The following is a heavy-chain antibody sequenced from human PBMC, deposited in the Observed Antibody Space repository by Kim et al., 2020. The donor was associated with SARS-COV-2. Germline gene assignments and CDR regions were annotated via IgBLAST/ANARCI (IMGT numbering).Heavy chain of an antibody. D-gene: IGHD3-10*01. Sequence: ASVKVSCKASGYTFTSYAMHWVRQAPGQRLEWMGWINAGNGNTKYSQKFQGRVTITRDTSASTAYMELSSLRSEATAVYYCAGDRAGGVPGPGSHEESNWFDPWGQGTLVTVSS. CDR1: GYTFTSYA. CDR2: INAGNGNT. V-gene: IGHV1-3*01. CDR3: AGDRAGGVPGPGSHEESNWFDP. J-gene: IGHJ5*02.